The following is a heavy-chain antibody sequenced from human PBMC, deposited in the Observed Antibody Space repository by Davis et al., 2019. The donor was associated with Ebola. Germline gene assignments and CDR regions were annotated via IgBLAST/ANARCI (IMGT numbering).Heavy chain of an antibody. D-gene: IGHD5-18*01. V-gene: IGHV1-18*01. CDR3: ARGGGWILLWPRSMDV. CDR2: ISAYNGNT. CDR1: GYTFTSYG. Sequence: AASVKVSCKASGYTFTSYGISWVRQAPGQGLEWMGWISAYNGNTNYAQKLQGRVTMTTDTSTSTAYMKLRSLRSDDTAVYYCARGGGWILLWPRSMDVWGQGTTVTVSS. J-gene: IGHJ6*02.